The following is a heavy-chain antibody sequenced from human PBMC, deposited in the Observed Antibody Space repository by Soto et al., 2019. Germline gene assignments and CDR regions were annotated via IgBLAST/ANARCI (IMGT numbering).Heavy chain of an antibody. CDR3: VRGGYRHGGDI. CDR2: MNNDGSYT. Sequence: EVQLVESGGGLVQPGGSLRLSCAASGFTFSSYWMYWVRHAPGKGLEWVSYMNNDGSYTIYAESVKGRCTFSRDNAKNTLYMHMNSMRAEDTAVYYGVRGGYRHGGDIWGQGTRVTVSS. J-gene: IGHJ3*02. V-gene: IGHV3-74*01. CDR1: GFTFSSYW. D-gene: IGHD6-13*01.